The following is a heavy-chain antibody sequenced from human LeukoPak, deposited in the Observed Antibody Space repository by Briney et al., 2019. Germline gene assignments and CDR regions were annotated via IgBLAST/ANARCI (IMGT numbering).Heavy chain of an antibody. CDR2: ISPDGSDK. V-gene: IGHV3-7*01. CDR1: GFTFSTYW. D-gene: IGHD2-15*01. CDR3: AKGIVVVVGASDHFDY. J-gene: IGHJ4*02. Sequence: GGSLRLSCVASGFTFSTYWMNWVRQAPGKGLERVGTISPDGSDKYYVDSVKGRFTISRDNAKTSLYLQINSLRADDTALYFCAKGIVVVVGASDHFDYWGQGTLITVSS.